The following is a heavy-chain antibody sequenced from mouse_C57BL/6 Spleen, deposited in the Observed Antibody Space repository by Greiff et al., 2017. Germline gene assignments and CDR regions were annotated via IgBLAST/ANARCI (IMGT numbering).Heavy chain of an antibody. V-gene: IGHV5-17*01. CDR3: ARAIYYDYDAYAMAY. CDR1: GFTFSDYG. CDR2: ISSGSSTI. J-gene: IGHJ4*01. Sequence: EVQRVESGGGLVKPGGSLKLSCAASGFTFSDYGMHWVRQAPEKGLEWVAYISSGSSTIYYADTVKGRFTISRDTAKNTLSLQMTSLRSEDTAMYYCARAIYYDYDAYAMAYWGQGTSVTVS. D-gene: IGHD2-4*01.